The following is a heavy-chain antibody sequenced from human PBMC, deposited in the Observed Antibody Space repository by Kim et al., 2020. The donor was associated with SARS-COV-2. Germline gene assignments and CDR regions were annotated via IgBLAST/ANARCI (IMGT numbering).Heavy chain of an antibody. D-gene: IGHD3-10*01. J-gene: IGHJ6*02. CDR1: GFTFSSYA. CDR2: ISGSGGST. V-gene: IGHV3-23*01. Sequence: GGSLRLSCAASGFTFSSYAMSWVRQAPGKGLEWVSAISGSGGSTYYADSVKGRFTISRDNSKNTLYLQMNSLRAEDTAVYYCAKDLWVRGSYYYGMDVWGQGTTVTVSS. CDR3: AKDLWVRGSYYYGMDV.